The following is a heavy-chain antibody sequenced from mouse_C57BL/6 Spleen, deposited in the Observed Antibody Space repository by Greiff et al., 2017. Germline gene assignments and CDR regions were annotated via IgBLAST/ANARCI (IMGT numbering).Heavy chain of an antibody. CDR1: GYTFTDYN. D-gene: IGHD1-2*01. CDR3: ARALRRYYAMGY. J-gene: IGHJ4*01. Sequence: VQLQQSGPELVKPGASVKIPCKASGYTFTDYNMAWVKQSHGKSLEWIGDINPNNGGTIYNQKFKGKATVTVDKSSSTAYMELRSLTSEATAVYYCARALRRYYAMGYWGQGTSVTVSS. V-gene: IGHV1-18*01. CDR2: INPNNGGT.